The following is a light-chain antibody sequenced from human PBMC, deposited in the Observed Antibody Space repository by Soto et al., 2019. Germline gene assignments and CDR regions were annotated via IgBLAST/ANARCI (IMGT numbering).Light chain of an antibody. CDR3: QQANSFPRT. Sequence: DIQMTQSPYSLCASLGDRVTITGLASQGINHYLAWFQQKPGKVPKLLIYAASTLQSGVPSRFSGSGSGTDFTLTISCLQSEDFATYYCQQANSFPRTFGQGTKVDI. CDR1: QGINHY. CDR2: AAS. J-gene: IGKJ1*01. V-gene: IGKV1-12*01.